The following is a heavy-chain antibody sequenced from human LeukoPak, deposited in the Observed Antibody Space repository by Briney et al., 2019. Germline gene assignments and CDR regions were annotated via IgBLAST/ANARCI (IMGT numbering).Heavy chain of an antibody. V-gene: IGHV4-34*01. J-gene: IGHJ6*03. CDR3: ARGPKYCSSTSCPVRYYYYYYMDV. Sequence: SETLSLTCAVYGGSFSGYYWSWIRQPPGKGLEWIGEINHSGSTNYNPSLKSRVTISVDTSKNQFSLKLSSVTAADTAVYYCARGPKYCSSTSCPVRYYYYYYMDVWGQGTTVTVSS. CDR2: INHSGST. CDR1: GGSFSGYY. D-gene: IGHD2-2*01.